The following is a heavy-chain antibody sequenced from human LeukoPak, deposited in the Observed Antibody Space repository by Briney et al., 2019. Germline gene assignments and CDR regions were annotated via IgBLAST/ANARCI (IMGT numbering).Heavy chain of an antibody. Sequence: ASVKVSCKASGYTFTGYYMHWVRQAPGQGLELMGWMNPNSGDTGYAQRFQGRVTMTRNTSISTAYMELSSLRSEDTAVYYCARISYPPTTYYYYYYMDVWGKGTTVTVSS. D-gene: IGHD1-1*01. V-gene: IGHV1-8*02. CDR2: MNPNSGDT. J-gene: IGHJ6*03. CDR1: GYTFTGYY. CDR3: ARISYPPTTYYYYYYMDV.